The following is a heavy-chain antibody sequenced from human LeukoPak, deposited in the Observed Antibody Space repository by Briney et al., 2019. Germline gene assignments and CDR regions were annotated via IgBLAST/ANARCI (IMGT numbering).Heavy chain of an antibody. J-gene: IGHJ3*02. CDR2: MNPNSGNT. D-gene: IGHD1-26*01. CDR1: GYTFTSYD. Sequence: GASVKVSCKASGYTFTSYDINWVRQATGQGLEWMGWMNPNSGNTGYAQKFQGRVTMTRSTSIITAYMELSSLRSEDTAMYYCARDSHVNAFDIWGQGTMVTVSS. V-gene: IGHV1-8*01. CDR3: ARDSHVNAFDI.